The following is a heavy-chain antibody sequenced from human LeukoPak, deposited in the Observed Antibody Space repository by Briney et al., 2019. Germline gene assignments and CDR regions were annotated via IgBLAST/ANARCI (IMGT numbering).Heavy chain of an antibody. CDR2: VIASGTYT. CDR3: ARNTTDRPYGF. Sequence: GGSLRLSCAASGFNFNVFDMTWVRQAPGKGLEWLSTVIASGTYTYYAHSVKGRFTISRDNSKNTLHLQMDSLRVEDTAVYFCARNTTDRPYGFWGQGTLVTVSS. D-gene: IGHD1/OR15-1a*01. CDR1: GFNFNVFD. J-gene: IGHJ4*02. V-gene: IGHV3-23*01.